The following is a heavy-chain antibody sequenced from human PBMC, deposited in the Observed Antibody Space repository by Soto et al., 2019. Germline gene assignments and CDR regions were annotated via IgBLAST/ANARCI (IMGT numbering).Heavy chain of an antibody. CDR3: TTGRRVGARD. J-gene: IGHJ4*02. V-gene: IGHV3-15*01. CDR2: IKSKTDGGTT. CDR1: GFTFSDAW. D-gene: IGHD1-26*01. Sequence: EVQLVESGGGLVKPGGSLRLSCAASGFTFSDAWMSWVRQAPGKGLEWVGRIKSKTDGGTTDYDAPVKGRFAISRDDSKNTLYLQMNSLKTEDTAVYYCTTGRRVGARDWGQGTLVTVSS.